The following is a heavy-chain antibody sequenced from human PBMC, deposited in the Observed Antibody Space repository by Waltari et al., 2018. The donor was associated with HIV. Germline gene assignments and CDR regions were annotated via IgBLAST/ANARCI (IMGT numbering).Heavy chain of an antibody. Sequence: QVQLQESGPGLVKPSQTLSLSCTVSGGSISSGDYYWSWIRQPPGKSLEWIGYIQYSVSTYYNPSLKSRVTVSVDRSQNQFSLKLTSVTAADTAVYYCARLGGLMVYSIQYWSFDLWGRGTPITVSS. V-gene: IGHV4-30-4*01. CDR1: GGSISSGDYY. J-gene: IGHJ2*01. CDR2: IQYSVST. D-gene: IGHD2-8*01. CDR3: ARLGGLMVYSIQYWSFDL.